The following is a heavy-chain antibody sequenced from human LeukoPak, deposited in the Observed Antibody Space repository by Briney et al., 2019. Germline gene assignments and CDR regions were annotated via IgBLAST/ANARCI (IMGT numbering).Heavy chain of an antibody. Sequence: WVSVMYNGCPTYYADSVKGRFTISRDNSKNSLYLQMNSLGVEDTAVYYCGGGDRRAFDVWGQGTVVTVSS. J-gene: IGHJ3*01. V-gene: IGHV3-53*01. CDR3: GGGDRRAFDV. CDR2: MYNGCPT. D-gene: IGHD2-21*02.